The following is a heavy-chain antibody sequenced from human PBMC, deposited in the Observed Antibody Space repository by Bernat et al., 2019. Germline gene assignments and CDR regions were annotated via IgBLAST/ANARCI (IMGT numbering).Heavy chain of an antibody. J-gene: IGHJ4*02. D-gene: IGHD6-19*01. CDR1: GFTFSTYW. CDR2: IKPDGSDK. V-gene: IGHV3-7*01. CDR3: ARGSVAALGY. Sequence: EVQLVESGGGLVQPGGSLRLSCEASGFTFSTYWMTWVRQAPGKGLEWVANIKPDGSDKYYGNSVKGRFTISRDNAKNTLYLQMNSLRAEDTAVYYCARGSVAALGYWGQGTLVTVSS.